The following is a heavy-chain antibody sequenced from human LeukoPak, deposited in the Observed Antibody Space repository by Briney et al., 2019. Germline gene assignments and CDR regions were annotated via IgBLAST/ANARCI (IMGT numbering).Heavy chain of an antibody. CDR2: ISYDGSNK. D-gene: IGHD3-22*01. V-gene: IGHV3-30*18. Sequence: GGSLRLSCAASGFTFSSYGMHWVRQAPGKGLEWVAVISYDGSNKNYADSVKGRFTISRDNSKNTLYLQMNSLRAEDTAVYYCAKEYYYDSSGYDYWGQGTLVTVSS. J-gene: IGHJ4*02. CDR1: GFTFSSYG. CDR3: AKEYYYDSSGYDY.